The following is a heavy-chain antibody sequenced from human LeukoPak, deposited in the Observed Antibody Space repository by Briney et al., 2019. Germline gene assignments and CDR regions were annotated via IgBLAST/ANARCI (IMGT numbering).Heavy chain of an antibody. CDR1: GFTFSSYA. CDR3: AKPRDIVATISALY. D-gene: IGHD5-12*01. V-gene: IGHV3-23*01. Sequence: GSLRLSCAASGFTFSSYAMSWVRQAPGKGLEWVSTISGSGGTTYYADSVKGQFTISRDNSKNTLYLQMNSLRAEDTAVYYCAKPRDIVATISALYWGQGTLVTVSS. J-gene: IGHJ4*02. CDR2: ISGSGGTT.